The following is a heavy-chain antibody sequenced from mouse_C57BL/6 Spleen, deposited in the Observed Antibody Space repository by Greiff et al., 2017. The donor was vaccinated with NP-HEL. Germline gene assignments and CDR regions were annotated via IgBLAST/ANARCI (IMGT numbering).Heavy chain of an antibody. D-gene: IGHD1-1*01. CDR2: INPNYGTT. CDR1: GYSFSDYN. V-gene: IGHV1-39*01. Sequence: VQLQQSGPELVKPGASVKISCKASGYSFSDYNMNWVKQSNGKSLEWIGVINPNYGTTSYNQKFKGKATLTVDQSSSTAYMQLNSLTSEDSAVYYCAREFTTVVATDWYFDVWGTGTTVTVSS. J-gene: IGHJ1*03. CDR3: AREFTTVVATDWYFDV.